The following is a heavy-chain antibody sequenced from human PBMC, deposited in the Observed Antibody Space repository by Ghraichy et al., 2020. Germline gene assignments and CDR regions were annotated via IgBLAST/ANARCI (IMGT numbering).Heavy chain of an antibody. CDR1: GGSVSSGSYY. D-gene: IGHD3-22*01. CDR2: IYYSGST. CDR3: ARGFLGEGYYDSSGYSYYFDY. V-gene: IGHV4-61*01. Sequence: SETLSLTCTVSGGSVSSGSYYWSWIRQPPGKGLEWIGYIYYSGSTNYNPSLKSRVTISVDTSKNQFSLKLSSVTAADTAVYYCARGFLGEGYYDSSGYSYYFDYWGQGTLVTVSS. J-gene: IGHJ4*02.